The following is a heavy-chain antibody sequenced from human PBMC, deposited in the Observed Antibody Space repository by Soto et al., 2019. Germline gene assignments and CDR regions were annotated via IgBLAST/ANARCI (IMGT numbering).Heavy chain of an antibody. CDR2: ISAYNGNT. Sequence: ASVKVSCKASGYTFTSYGISWVRQAPGQGLEWMGWISAYNGNTNYAQKLQSRVTMTTDTSTSTAYMELRSLRSDDTAVYYCARDSGIAARRFYYYGMDVWGQGTTVTVSS. V-gene: IGHV1-18*01. D-gene: IGHD6-6*01. CDR3: ARDSGIAARRFYYYGMDV. CDR1: GYTFTSYG. J-gene: IGHJ6*02.